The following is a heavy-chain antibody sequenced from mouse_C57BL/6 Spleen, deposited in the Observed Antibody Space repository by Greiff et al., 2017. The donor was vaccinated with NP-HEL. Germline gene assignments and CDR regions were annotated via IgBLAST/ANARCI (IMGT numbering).Heavy chain of an antibody. CDR3: ARRDGTTGKEAWFAY. Sequence: VMLVESGAELARPGASVKLSCKASGYTFTSYGISWVKQRTGQGLEWIGEIYPRSGNTYYNEKFKGKATLTADKSSSTAYMELRSLTSEDSAVYFCARRDGTTGKEAWFAYWGQGTLVTVSA. CDR1: GYTFTSYG. D-gene: IGHD4-1*01. CDR2: IYPRSGNT. V-gene: IGHV1-81*01. J-gene: IGHJ3*01.